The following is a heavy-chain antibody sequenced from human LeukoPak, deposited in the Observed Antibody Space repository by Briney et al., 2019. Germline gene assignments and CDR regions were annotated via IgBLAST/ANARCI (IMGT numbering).Heavy chain of an antibody. Sequence: ASVKVSCKASGYTFTSYDINWVRQATGQGLERMGWMNPNSGNTGYAQKFQGRVTMTRNTSISTAYMELSSLRSEDTAVYYCARGRGSYFPFDYWGQGTLVTVSS. J-gene: IGHJ4*02. V-gene: IGHV1-8*01. CDR2: MNPNSGNT. D-gene: IGHD1-26*01. CDR3: ARGRGSYFPFDY. CDR1: GYTFTSYD.